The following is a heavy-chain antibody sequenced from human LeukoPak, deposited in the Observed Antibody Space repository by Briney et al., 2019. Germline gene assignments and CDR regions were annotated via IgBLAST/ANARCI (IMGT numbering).Heavy chain of an antibody. Sequence: GGSLRLSCAASGFTFSSCGMHWVRQAPGKGLEWVAVIWYDGSNKYYADSVKGRFTISRDNSKNTLYLQMNSLRAEDTAVYYCARDHRPYAVRDQNWFAPWGQGTLVTVSS. CDR1: GFTFSSCG. CDR3: ARDHRPYAVRDQNWFAP. J-gene: IGHJ5*02. V-gene: IGHV3-33*01. CDR2: IWYDGSNK. D-gene: IGHD2-8*01.